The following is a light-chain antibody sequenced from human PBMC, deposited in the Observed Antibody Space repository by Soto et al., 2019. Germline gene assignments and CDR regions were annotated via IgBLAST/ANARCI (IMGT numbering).Light chain of an antibody. J-gene: IGKJ1*01. V-gene: IGKV1-5*01. CDR1: QTIDRW. Sequence: DIQLTQSPSTLSASIGDRVVITCRASQTIDRWLAWYQQRPGLAPRLLIYDASTLESGVPSRFSGSGSETEFTLTISSLKPDDFATYHCLQYETYWTFGQGTKVEIK. CDR3: LQYETYWT. CDR2: DAS.